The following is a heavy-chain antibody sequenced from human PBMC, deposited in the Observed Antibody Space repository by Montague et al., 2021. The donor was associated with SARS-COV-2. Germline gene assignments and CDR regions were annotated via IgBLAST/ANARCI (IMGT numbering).Heavy chain of an antibody. V-gene: IGHV3-30*04. J-gene: IGHJ4*02. CDR3: ARDGGSYSYFDY. CDR1: GFTFSSYS. Sequence: SLRLSCAASGFTFSSYSMYWVRQAPGKGLEWVAVISSDGINKYFPDSVRGRFTISRDNSNNTVLLQMNSLRAEDTAVYYCARDGGSYSYFDYWGQGTLVTVSS. D-gene: IGHD1-26*01. CDR2: ISSDGINK.